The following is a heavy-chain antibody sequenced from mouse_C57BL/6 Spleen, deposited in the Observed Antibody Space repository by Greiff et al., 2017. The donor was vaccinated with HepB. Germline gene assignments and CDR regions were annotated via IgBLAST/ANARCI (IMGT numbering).Heavy chain of an antibody. J-gene: IGHJ2*01. CDR2: IYPGDGDT. D-gene: IGHD1-1*01. V-gene: IGHV1-80*01. CDR1: GYAFSSYW. CDR3: ARTSTTVVSFDY. Sequence: VMLVESGAELVKPGASVKISCKASGYAFSSYWMNWVKQRPGKGLEWIGQIYPGDGDTNYNGKFKGKATMTADKSSSTAYMQLSSLTSEDSAVYYCARTSTTVVSFDYWGQGTTLTVSS.